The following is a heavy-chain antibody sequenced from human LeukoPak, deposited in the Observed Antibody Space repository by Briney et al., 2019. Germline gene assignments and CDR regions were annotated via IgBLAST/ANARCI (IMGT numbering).Heavy chain of an antibody. D-gene: IGHD3-22*01. CDR2: IRYEGSNK. J-gene: IGHJ4*02. V-gene: IGHV3-30*02. Sequence: GGSLRLSCAPSGFTFSSYGMHWVRQAPGKGREWVAFIRYEGSNKYYADSVKRRFTISRENSKNTVYLQMNSLRAEDTAVYYCAKNLRDSSGYYPNTRSGYWGQGTLVTVSS. CDR1: GFTFSSYG. CDR3: AKNLRDSSGYYPNTRSGY.